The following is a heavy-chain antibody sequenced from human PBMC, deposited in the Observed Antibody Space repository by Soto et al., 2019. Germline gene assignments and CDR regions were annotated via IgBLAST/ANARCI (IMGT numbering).Heavy chain of an antibody. CDR2: ISYDGSNK. V-gene: IGHV3-30-3*01. CDR1: GFTFSSYA. J-gene: IGHJ4*02. CDR3: ARDDRWSFDC. Sequence: QVQLVESGGGVVQPGRSLRLSCAASGFTFSSYAMHWVRQAPGKGLEWVAVISYDGSNKYYADSVKGRFTISRDNSKNPLYLQMNSLRAEDTAVYYCARDDRWSFDCWGQGTLVTVSS. D-gene: IGHD3-22*01.